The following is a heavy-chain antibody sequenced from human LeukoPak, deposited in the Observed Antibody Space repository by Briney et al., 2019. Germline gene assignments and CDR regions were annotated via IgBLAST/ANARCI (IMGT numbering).Heavy chain of an antibody. V-gene: IGHV1-46*01. CDR1: GYTFTSYY. CDR2: INPSAGST. J-gene: IGHJ4*02. Sequence: ASVQVSCKASGYTFTSYYMHWVRQAPGQGLEWMGLINPSAGSTNYAQRFQGRVTMTRDMSTNTVYMELSSLRSEDTAVYYCARDRGCSSTSCFIDYWGRGTLVTVSS. D-gene: IGHD2-2*01. CDR3: ARDRGCSSTSCFIDY.